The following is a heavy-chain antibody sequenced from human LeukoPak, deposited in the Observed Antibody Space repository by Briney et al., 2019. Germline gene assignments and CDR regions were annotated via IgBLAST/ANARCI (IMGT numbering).Heavy chain of an antibody. CDR2: LYSGGST. D-gene: IGHD3-16*01. J-gene: IGHJ6*03. CDR3: AGGGEVGPYYYYMAV. V-gene: IGHV3-66*01. Sequence: GGSLRLSCATSGFSVSSIYMRWVGQAPGKGGEWVSGLYSGGSTFYADSVKGRFTISRDNAKNSLYLQMNSLRAADTAVYYCAGGGEVGPYYYYMAVWGKGTTLPVSS. CDR1: GFSVSSIY.